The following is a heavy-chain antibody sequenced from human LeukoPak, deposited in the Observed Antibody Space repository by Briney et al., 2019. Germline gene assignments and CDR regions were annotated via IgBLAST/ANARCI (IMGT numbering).Heavy chain of an antibody. CDR2: IYYSGST. D-gene: IGHD5-24*01. Sequence: PSETLSLTCTFSGGSINNYYWSWIRQPPGKGLEWIGYIYYSGSTNYNPSLKSRVTISVDTSKNQFSLRLSSVTAADTAVYYCARESRLQSYYFDYWGQGTLVTVSS. CDR1: GGSINNYY. CDR3: ARESRLQSYYFDY. V-gene: IGHV4-59*01. J-gene: IGHJ4*02.